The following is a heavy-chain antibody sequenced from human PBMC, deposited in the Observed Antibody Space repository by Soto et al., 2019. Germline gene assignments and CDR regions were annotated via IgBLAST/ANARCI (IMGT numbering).Heavy chain of an antibody. CDR3: VKGHLALDN. J-gene: IGHJ4*02. V-gene: IGHV3-72*01. Sequence: GGSLRLSCTASGFTFSDSYMDWVRQAPGKGLDWVGRVRNKANSYTTEYAASVKGRFTVSRDDSKNSLYLQMNSLKTEDTAVYYCVKGHLALDNWGPGTLVTVSS. CDR1: GFTFSDSY. CDR2: VRNKANSYTT.